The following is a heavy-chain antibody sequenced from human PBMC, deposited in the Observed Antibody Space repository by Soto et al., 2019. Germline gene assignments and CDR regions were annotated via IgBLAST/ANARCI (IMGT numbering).Heavy chain of an antibody. CDR3: ARVKYYYDSSGPGGY. CDR2: INPNSGGT. V-gene: IGHV1-2*02. D-gene: IGHD3-22*01. CDR1: GYTFTSYG. Sequence: ASVKVSCKASGYTFTSYGISWVRQAPGQGLEWMGWINPNSGGTNYAQKFQGRVTMTRDTSISTAYMELSRLRSDDTAVYYCARVKYYYDSSGPGGYWGQGTLVTVS. J-gene: IGHJ4*02.